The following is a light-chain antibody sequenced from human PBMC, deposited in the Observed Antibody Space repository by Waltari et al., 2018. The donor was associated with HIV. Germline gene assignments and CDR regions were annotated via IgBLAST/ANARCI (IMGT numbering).Light chain of an antibody. Sequence: SYELTQPPLVSVSPGQTASITCSGDKLGDKYACWYQQKPGQSPVLVIYQDSKRPSGIPERFSGSNSGNTATLTISGTQAMDEADYYCQAWDSSIYVVFGGGTKLTVL. CDR3: QAWDSSIYVV. CDR1: KLGDKY. J-gene: IGLJ2*01. V-gene: IGLV3-1*01. CDR2: QDS.